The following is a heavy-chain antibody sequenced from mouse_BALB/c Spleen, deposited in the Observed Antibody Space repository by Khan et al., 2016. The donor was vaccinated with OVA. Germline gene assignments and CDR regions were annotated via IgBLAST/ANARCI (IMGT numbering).Heavy chain of an antibody. V-gene: IGHV1-9*01. CDR3: ARVNYGSRDYFDY. J-gene: IGHJ2*01. CDR1: GYTFSGYW. Sequence: QMQLEESGAELMKPGASVKISCKATGYTFSGYWLEWVKQRPGHGLEWIGEILPGSGSRNYNEKFKGKATFTADISSKTTYLQLSSLKSEDSAVYYCARVNYGSRDYFDYWGQGTTLTVSS. CDR2: ILPGSGSR. D-gene: IGHD1-1*01.